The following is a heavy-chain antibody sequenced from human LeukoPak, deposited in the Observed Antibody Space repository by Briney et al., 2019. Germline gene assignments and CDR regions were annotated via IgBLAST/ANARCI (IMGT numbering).Heavy chain of an antibody. J-gene: IGHJ4*02. V-gene: IGHV4-31*03. CDR2: IYYSGST. D-gene: IGHD2-15*01. Sequence: SETLSLTCTVSGGSLSNVGYYWSWIRQHPGKGLEWIGYIYYSGSTYYNPSLKSRVTISKDTSNNQFSLRLTSVTAADTAVYYCARGYKGGFHYWGQGTLVTASS. CDR3: ARGYKGGFHY. CDR1: GGSLSNVGYY.